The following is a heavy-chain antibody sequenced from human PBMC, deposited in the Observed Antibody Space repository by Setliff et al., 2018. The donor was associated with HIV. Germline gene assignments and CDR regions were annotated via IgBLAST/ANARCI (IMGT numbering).Heavy chain of an antibody. J-gene: IGHJ4*02. D-gene: IGHD2-8*01. Sequence: GGSLRLSCAVSGFTFDDYTMHWVRQAPGKGLEWVSLISWDGGSTYYADSVKGRFAISRDNSKNSLYLQMNSLRVEDTAVYYCAIDFPASAFYLSRALLTNCWGQGTLVTVSS. V-gene: IGHV3-43*01. CDR1: GFTFDDYT. CDR2: ISWDGGST. CDR3: AIDFPASAFYLSRALLTNC.